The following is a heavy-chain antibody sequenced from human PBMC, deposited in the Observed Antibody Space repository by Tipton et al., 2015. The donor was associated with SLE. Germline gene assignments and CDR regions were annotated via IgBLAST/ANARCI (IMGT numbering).Heavy chain of an antibody. CDR3: AREGYYDSSGGY. D-gene: IGHD3-22*01. V-gene: IGHV3-48*03. J-gene: IGHJ4*02. CDR1: GFTFRSYE. Sequence: SLRLSCSASGFTFRSYEMNWVRQAPGKGLEWVSYISSSGSTIYYADSVKGRFTISRDNAKNSLYLQMNSLRAEDTAVYYCAREGYYDSSGGYWGQGTLVTVSS. CDR2: ISSSGSTI.